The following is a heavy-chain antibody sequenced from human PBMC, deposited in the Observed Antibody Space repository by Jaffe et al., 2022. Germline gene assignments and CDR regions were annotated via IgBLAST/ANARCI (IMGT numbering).Heavy chain of an antibody. CDR2: IYHSGST. D-gene: IGHD3-3*01. J-gene: IGHJ4*02. CDR3: ASRSRYYDFWSGYYTIDY. CDR1: GGSISSSNW. Sequence: QVQLQESGPGLVKPSGTLSLTCAVSGGSISSSNWWSWVRQPPGKGLEWIGEIYHSGSTNYNPSLKSRVTISVDKSKNQFSLKLSSVTAADTAVYYCASRSRYYDFWSGYYTIDYWGQGTLVTVSS. V-gene: IGHV4-4*02.